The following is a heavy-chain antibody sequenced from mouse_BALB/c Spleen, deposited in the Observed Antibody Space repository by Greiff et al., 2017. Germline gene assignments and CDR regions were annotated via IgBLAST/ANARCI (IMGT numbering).Heavy chain of an antibody. CDR1: GFTFSSYT. Sequence: DVMLVESGGGLVKPGGSLKLSCAASGFTFSSYTMSWVRQTPEKRLEWVATISSGGSYTYYPDSVKGRFTISRDNAKNTLYLQMSSLKSEDTAMYYCTRGGKGAMDYWGQGTSVTVSS. V-gene: IGHV5-6-4*01. D-gene: IGHD1-3*01. J-gene: IGHJ4*01. CDR3: TRGGKGAMDY. CDR2: ISSGGSYT.